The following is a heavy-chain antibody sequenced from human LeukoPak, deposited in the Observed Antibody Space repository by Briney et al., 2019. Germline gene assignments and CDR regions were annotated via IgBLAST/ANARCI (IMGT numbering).Heavy chain of an antibody. CDR2: ISGSGDST. D-gene: IGHD6-19*01. CDR3: ARRSGIAVAGAFDY. J-gene: IGHJ4*02. Sequence: PGGSLRLSCAASGFTFSNYAMRWVRQAPGKGLEWVSGISGSGDSTYYADSVKGGFTISRDNSKNTLYLQMNSLRAEDTAVYYCARRSGIAVAGAFDYWGQGTLVTVSS. V-gene: IGHV3-23*01. CDR1: GFTFSNYA.